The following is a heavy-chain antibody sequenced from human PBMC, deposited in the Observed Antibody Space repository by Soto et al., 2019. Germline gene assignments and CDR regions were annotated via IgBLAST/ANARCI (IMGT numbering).Heavy chain of an antibody. Sequence: EVQLLESGGGLVHLGGSLRLSCAASGFTFSRYAMSWVRQAPGKGLEWVSTFSGPGGDTYYADSVKGRFTISRDNFKSSLYLQMSSLRAEDTAVYYCAKGKISTTTYTSFDSWGQGTLVTVSS. CDR1: GFTFSRYA. CDR2: FSGPGGDT. J-gene: IGHJ5*01. V-gene: IGHV3-23*01. CDR3: AKGKISTTTYTSFDS. D-gene: IGHD1-26*01.